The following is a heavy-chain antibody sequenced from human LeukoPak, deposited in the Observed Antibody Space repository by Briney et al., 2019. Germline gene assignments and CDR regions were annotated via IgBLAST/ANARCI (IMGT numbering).Heavy chain of an antibody. CDR1: GYTLTELS. D-gene: IGHD6-19*01. J-gene: IGHJ4*02. CDR3: ARGLSTSGWLDY. CDR2: FDPEDGET. Sequence: ASVKVSCKVSGYTLTELSMHWVRQAPGKGLEWMGGFDPEDGETIYAQKFQGRVTMTEDTSTDTAYMELSGLRSEDTAVYYCARGLSTSGWLDYWGRGTLVTVSS. V-gene: IGHV1-24*01.